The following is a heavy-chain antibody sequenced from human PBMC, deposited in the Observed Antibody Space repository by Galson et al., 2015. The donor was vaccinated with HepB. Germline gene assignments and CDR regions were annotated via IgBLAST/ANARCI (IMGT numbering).Heavy chain of an antibody. D-gene: IGHD3-16*01. Sequence: TLSLTCTVSGASLWSSDCYWGWVRQPPGKGLEWIGNVYYRGDTYYNPSLKSQVTMSVETSRNQFSLRMRSVTAADTAVYYCARVNRQYDSWFDPWGQGTLVIVSA. V-gene: IGHV4-39*01. J-gene: IGHJ5*02. CDR3: ARVNRQYDSWFDP. CDR1: GASLWSSDCY. CDR2: VYYRGDT.